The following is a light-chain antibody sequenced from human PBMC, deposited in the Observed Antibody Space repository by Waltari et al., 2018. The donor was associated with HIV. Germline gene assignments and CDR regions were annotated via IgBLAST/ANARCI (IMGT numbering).Light chain of an antibody. CDR3: TSYISSSTPV. CDR1: RSGYNV. V-gene: IGLV2-14*01. CDR2: EVS. J-gene: IGLJ3*02. Sequence: QSALLPPASASGSPAPSTPTLCTATRSGYNVVSWYQHHPGKAPKVIIYEVSNRPSGVSNRFSGSKSGYTASLTISGLQAEDEADYFCTSYISSSTPVFGGGTKVTVL.